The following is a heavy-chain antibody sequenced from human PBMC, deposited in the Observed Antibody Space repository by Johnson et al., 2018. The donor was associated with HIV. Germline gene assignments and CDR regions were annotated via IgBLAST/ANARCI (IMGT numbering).Heavy chain of an antibody. CDR2: ISSSDSAI. Sequence: QVQLVESGGGLVKPGGSLRLSCGASGFTFSDSYMNWIRQAPGKGLEWVSYISSSDSAIWYADSVKGRFTVSRDNAKNSLYLQMNSLRAEETAVYYCASGLGIVGATRSAFDIGGQGTMVTVSS. CDR1: GFTFSDSY. CDR3: ASGLGIVGATRSAFDI. V-gene: IGHV3-11*04. J-gene: IGHJ3*02. D-gene: IGHD1-26*01.